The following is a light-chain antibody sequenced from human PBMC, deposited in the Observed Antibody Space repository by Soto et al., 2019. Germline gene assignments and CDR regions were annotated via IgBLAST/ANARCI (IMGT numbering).Light chain of an antibody. CDR1: QSVSSSY. V-gene: IGKV3-20*01. J-gene: IGKJ1*01. CDR2: DTS. Sequence: EIVLTQSPGTLSLSPGESATLSCRASQSVSSSYLAWYQQKPGQAPRLLMYDTSSRAIGIPDRFSGSGSGTDFTLTISRLEPEDFAVYFCQEYGSSRTFGQGTKV. CDR3: QEYGSSRT.